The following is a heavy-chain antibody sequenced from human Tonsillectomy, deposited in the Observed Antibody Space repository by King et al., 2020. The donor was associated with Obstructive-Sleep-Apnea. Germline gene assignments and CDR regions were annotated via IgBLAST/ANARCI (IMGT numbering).Heavy chain of an antibody. CDR3: AKDMGSSGWYEGPFDY. CDR1: GFIFDDYA. V-gene: IGHV3-9*01. J-gene: IGHJ4*02. Sequence: VQLVESGGGLVQPGRSLRLSCAASGFIFDDYAMHWVRQAPGKGLEWVSGISWNSGSIGYAASVKGRFTISRDNAKNSLYLQMNSLRAEDTALYYCAKDMGSSGWYEGPFDYWGQGTLVTVSS. CDR2: ISWNSGSI. D-gene: IGHD6-19*01.